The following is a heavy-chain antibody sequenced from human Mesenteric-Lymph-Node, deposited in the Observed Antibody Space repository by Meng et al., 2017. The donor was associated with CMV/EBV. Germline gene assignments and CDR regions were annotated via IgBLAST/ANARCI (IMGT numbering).Heavy chain of an antibody. Sequence: GGSLRLSCAASGFTFSSYAMSWVRQTPGTGLEWVSTISNYGTSTYYADSVKGRFTISRDNSNNTVFLQMNSLRVEDTAIYYCAKDREIVLVPAATLNWFDPWGQGTLVTVSS. CDR3: AKDREIVLVPAATLNWFDP. CDR2: ISNYGTST. V-gene: IGHV3-23*01. D-gene: IGHD2-2*01. J-gene: IGHJ5*02. CDR1: GFTFSSYA.